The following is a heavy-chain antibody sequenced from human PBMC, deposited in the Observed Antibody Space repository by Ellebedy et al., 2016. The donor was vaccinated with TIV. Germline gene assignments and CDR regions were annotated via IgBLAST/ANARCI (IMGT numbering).Heavy chain of an antibody. CDR1: GGSISSYY. D-gene: IGHD6-13*01. V-gene: IGHV4-59*01. CDR2: ISYSGSI. Sequence: MPSETLSLPCTVSGGSISSYYWSWIRQPPGKGLEWIGYISYSGSINYNPSLKSRVTILVDTSKNQFSLRLSSVTAADTAVYYCARVVWQQPVSYAFDIWGQGTMVTVSS. J-gene: IGHJ3*02. CDR3: ARVVWQQPVSYAFDI.